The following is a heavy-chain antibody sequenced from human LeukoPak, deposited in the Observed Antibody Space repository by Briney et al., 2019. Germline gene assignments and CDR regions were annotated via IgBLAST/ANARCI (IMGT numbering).Heavy chain of an antibody. V-gene: IGHV4-39*01. J-gene: IGHJ4*02. CDR2: IYYSGST. CDR3: ARGRYSYGLYYFDY. D-gene: IGHD5-18*01. CDR1: GGSISSSSYY. Sequence: SETLSLTCTVSGGSISSSSYYWGWIRQPPGKGLEWIGSIYYSGSTYYNPSLKSRVTISVDTSKNQFSLKLSSVTAADTAVYYCARGRYSYGLYYFDYWGQGTLVTVSS.